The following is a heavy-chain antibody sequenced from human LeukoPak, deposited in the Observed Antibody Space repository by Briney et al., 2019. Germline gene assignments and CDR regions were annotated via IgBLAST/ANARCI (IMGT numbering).Heavy chain of an antibody. CDR2: ISPNSGGT. V-gene: IGHV1-2*02. D-gene: IGHD3-22*01. J-gene: IGHJ5*02. CDR3: ARDLGAGGGYYEVNWFDP. CDR1: GYTFTGYY. Sequence: ASVKVSCKASGYTFTGYYMHWVRQAPGQGLEWMGWISPNSGGTNYAQKFQGRVTMTRDTSISTAYMELSRLRSDDTAVYYCARDLGAGGGYYEVNWFDPWGQGTLVTVSS.